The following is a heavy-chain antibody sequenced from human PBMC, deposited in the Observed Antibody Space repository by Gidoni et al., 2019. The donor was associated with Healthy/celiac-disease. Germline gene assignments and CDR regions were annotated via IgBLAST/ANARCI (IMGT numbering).Heavy chain of an antibody. CDR1: GGTFSRHA. CDR3: ARGGVYDYVWGSYRHYYFDY. V-gene: IGHV1-69*01. J-gene: IGHJ4*02. Sequence: QVQLVQSGAEVKKPGSSVKVSCKASGGTFSRHAISWVRQAPGQGLEWMGGIIPIFGTANYAQKFQGRVTITADESTSTAYMELSSLRSEDTAVYYCARGGVYDYVWGSYRHYYFDYWGQGTLVTVSS. CDR2: IIPIFGTA. D-gene: IGHD3-16*02.